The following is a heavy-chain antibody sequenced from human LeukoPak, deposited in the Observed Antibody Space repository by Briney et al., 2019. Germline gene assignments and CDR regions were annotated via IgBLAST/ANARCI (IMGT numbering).Heavy chain of an antibody. D-gene: IGHD6-19*01. CDR3: ARAWSYSTGWYNY. J-gene: IGHJ4*02. Sequence: GGSLRLSCAASGFTFSSYGMHWVRQAPGKGLDWVAVISYDGSNKYYADSVKGRFTISRDNSKNTLYLQMNSLRAEDTAVYYCARAWSYSTGWYNYWGQGTLVTVSS. CDR1: GFTFSSYG. CDR2: ISYDGSNK. V-gene: IGHV3-30*03.